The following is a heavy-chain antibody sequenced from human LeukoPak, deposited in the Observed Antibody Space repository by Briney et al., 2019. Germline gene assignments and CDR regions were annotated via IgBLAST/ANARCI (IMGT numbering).Heavy chain of an antibody. V-gene: IGHV3-21*01. CDR2: ISRSSTNI. CDR3: AREIPDY. CDR1: GFTFSTYS. J-gene: IGHJ4*02. Sequence: GGSLRLSCAASGFTFSTYSMNWVRQAPGKGLEWVSSISRSSTNIYYADSVKGRFTISRDNAKNSLYLQMNSLRAEDTAVYYCAREIPDYWGQGTQVTVSS.